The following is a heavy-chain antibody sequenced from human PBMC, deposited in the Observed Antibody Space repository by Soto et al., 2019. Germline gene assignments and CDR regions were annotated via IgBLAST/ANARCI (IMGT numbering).Heavy chain of an antibody. CDR3: AGIGRLRGGDY. D-gene: IGHD4-17*01. CDR2: ISSSSSTI. CDR1: GFTFSSYS. Sequence: EVQLVESGGGLVQPGGSLRLSCAASGFTFSSYSMNWVRQAPGKGLEWVSYISSSSSTIYYADSVKGGFTISRDNAKNSLYLQMTSLRAEDTAVYYSAGIGRLRGGDYWGQGNLVTVSS. V-gene: IGHV3-48*01. J-gene: IGHJ4*02.